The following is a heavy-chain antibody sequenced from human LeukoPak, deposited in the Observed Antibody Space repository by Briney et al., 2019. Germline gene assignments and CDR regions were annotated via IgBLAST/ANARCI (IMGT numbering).Heavy chain of an antibody. Sequence: ASVKVSCKASGYTFTSYGISWVRQAPRQGLEWMGWISAYNGNTNYAQKLQGRVTMTTDTSTSTAYMELRSLRSDDTAVYYCARDGDYLYGSGSYRDYWGQGTLITVSS. CDR3: ARDGDYLYGSGSYRDY. J-gene: IGHJ4*02. V-gene: IGHV1-18*04. CDR2: ISAYNGNT. CDR1: GYTFTSYG. D-gene: IGHD3-10*01.